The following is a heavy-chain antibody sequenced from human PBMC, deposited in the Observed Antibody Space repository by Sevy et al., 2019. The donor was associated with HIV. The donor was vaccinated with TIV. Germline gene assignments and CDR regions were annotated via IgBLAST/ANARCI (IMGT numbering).Heavy chain of an antibody. J-gene: IGHJ6*02. D-gene: IGHD1-7*01. CDR1: GFTFSDYY. Sequence: GGSLRLSCAASGFTFSDYYMSWIRQAPGKGLEWVSYISNSGSTIYYEDSVKGRFTISRDNAKNSLYLQMNSLRAEDTAVYYCARAITLTTFPYYGMDVWGQGTTVTVSS. CDR3: ARAITLTTFPYYGMDV. V-gene: IGHV3-11*01. CDR2: ISNSGSTI.